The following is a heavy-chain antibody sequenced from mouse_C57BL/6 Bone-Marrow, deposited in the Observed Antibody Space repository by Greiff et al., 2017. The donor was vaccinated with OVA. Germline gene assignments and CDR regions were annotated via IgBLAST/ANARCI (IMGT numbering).Heavy chain of an antibody. V-gene: IGHV5-17*01. J-gene: IGHJ4*01. D-gene: IGHD2-3*01. CDR2: ISSGSSTI. CDR3: ARDGYYSSYYAMDY. CDR1: GFTFSDYG. Sequence: EVKLMESGGGLVKPGGSLKLSCAASGFTFSDYGMHWVRQAPEKGLEWVAYISSGSSTIYYADTVKGRFTISRDNAKNTLFLQMTSLRSEDTAMYYCARDGYYSSYYAMDYWGQGTSVTVSS.